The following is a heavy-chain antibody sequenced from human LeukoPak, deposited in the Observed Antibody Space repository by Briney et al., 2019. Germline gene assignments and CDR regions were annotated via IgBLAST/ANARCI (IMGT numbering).Heavy chain of an antibody. V-gene: IGHV4-59*01. J-gene: IGHJ2*01. CDR3: ARVGSGWYRGYWYFDL. Sequence: SKTLSLTCTVSGGSISSYYWSWIRQPPGKGLEWIGYIYYSGSTNYNPSLKSRVTISVDTSKNQFSLKLSSVTAADTAVYYCARVGSGWYRGYWYFDLWGRGTLVTVSS. CDR2: IYYSGST. D-gene: IGHD6-19*01. CDR1: GGSISSYY.